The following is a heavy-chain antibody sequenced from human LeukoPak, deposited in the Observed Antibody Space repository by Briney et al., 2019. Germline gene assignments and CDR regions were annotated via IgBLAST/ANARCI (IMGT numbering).Heavy chain of an antibody. V-gene: IGHV4-34*01. CDR2: INHSEST. D-gene: IGHD2-2*01. CDR3: ARDIVVVPAEKTLDY. J-gene: IGHJ4*02. Sequence: PSETLSLTCAVYGGSFSGYYWSWIRQPPGKGLEWIGEINHSESTNYNPSLKSRVTISVDTSKNQFSLKLSSVTAADTAVYYCARDIVVVPAEKTLDYWGQGTLVTVSS. CDR1: GGSFSGYY.